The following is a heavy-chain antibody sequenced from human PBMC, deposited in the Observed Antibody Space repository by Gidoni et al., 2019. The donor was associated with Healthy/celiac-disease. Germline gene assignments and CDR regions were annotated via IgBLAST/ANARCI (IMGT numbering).Heavy chain of an antibody. CDR2: IIPILSIA. V-gene: IGHV1-69*02. D-gene: IGHD2-2*01. CDR3: ARSTLAHSIPAGDFDY. CDR1: GGPFSSYP. Sequence: QVQLVQSGAEVKKPGSSVKVSCQDSGGPFSSYPISWERQDPGQGLEWMGRIIPILSIANYAQKFQGRVTMTADKSTSTAYMELSSLRSEDTSVYYCARSTLAHSIPAGDFDYWGQGTLVTVSS. J-gene: IGHJ4*02.